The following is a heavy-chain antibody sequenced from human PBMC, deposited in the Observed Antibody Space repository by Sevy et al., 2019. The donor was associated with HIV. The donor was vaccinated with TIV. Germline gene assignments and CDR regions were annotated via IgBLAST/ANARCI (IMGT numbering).Heavy chain of an antibody. Sequence: GGSPRLSFAASGFTFSSYAMSWVRQAPGKGLEWVSAISGSGGSTYYADSVKGRFTISRDNSKNTLYLQMNSLRAEDTAVYYCAKDSPHDYGDNPAFDYWGQGTLVTVSS. D-gene: IGHD4-17*01. V-gene: IGHV3-23*01. J-gene: IGHJ4*02. CDR2: ISGSGGST. CDR1: GFTFSSYA. CDR3: AKDSPHDYGDNPAFDY.